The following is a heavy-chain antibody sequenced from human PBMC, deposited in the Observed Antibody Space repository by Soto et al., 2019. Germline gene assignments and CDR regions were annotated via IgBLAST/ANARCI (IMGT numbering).Heavy chain of an antibody. CDR2: ISGSGGST. Sequence: GGSLRLSCAASGFTFSSYAMSWVRQAPGKGLEWVSAISGSGGSTYYADSVKGRFTISRDNSKNTLYLQMNSLRAEDTAVYYCAKVTFWGTTAGPLTFDYWGKGTLV. CDR3: AKVTFWGTTAGPLTFDY. CDR1: GFTFSSYA. D-gene: IGHD4-17*01. J-gene: IGHJ4*02. V-gene: IGHV3-23*01.